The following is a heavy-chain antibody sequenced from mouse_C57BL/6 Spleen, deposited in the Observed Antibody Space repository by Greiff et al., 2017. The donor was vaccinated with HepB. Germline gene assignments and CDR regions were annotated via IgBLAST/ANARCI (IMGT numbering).Heavy chain of an antibody. CDR2: IYPGSGNT. J-gene: IGHJ3*01. D-gene: IGHD1-1*01. CDR1: GYTFTDYY. CDR3: AREGYYGSSYGFAY. V-gene: IGHV1-76*01. Sequence: VMLQQSGAELVRPGASVKLSCKASGYTFTDYYINWVKQRPGQGLEWIARIYPGSGNTYYNEKFKGKATLTAEKSSSTAYMQLSSLTSEDSAVYFCAREGYYGSSYGFAYWGQGTLVTVSA.